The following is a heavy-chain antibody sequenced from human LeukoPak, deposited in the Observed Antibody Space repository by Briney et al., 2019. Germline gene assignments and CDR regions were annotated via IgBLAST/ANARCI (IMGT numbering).Heavy chain of an antibody. Sequence: SETLSLTCTVSGYSISSGYYWGWIRQPPGKGLEGIGRIYHSGSTYYNPSLKSRVTISVDTSKNQFSLKLSSVTAADTAVYYCARRLYSGYVSGGKRLDPWGQGTLVTVSS. V-gene: IGHV4-38-2*02. CDR2: IYHSGST. J-gene: IGHJ5*02. CDR3: ARRLYSGYVSGGKRLDP. D-gene: IGHD5-12*01. CDR1: GYSISSGYY.